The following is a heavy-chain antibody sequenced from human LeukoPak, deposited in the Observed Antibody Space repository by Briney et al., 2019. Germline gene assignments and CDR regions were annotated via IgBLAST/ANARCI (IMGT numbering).Heavy chain of an antibody. Sequence: PGGSLRLSCAASGFTFSSYGMHWVRQAPGKGLEWVAVIWYDGSNKYYADSVKGRFTISRDNSKNTLYLQMNSLRAEDTAVYYCARILTRKVVTVFGYWGQGTLVTVSS. CDR1: GFTFSSYG. D-gene: IGHD2-21*02. J-gene: IGHJ4*02. V-gene: IGHV3-33*01. CDR2: IWYDGSNK. CDR3: ARILTRKVVTVFGY.